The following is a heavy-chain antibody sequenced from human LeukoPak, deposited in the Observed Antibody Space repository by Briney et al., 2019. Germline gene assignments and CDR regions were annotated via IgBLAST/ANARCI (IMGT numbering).Heavy chain of an antibody. CDR3: AKDGETWIQLWLSFNYFDY. CDR1: GFTLSSYE. CDR2: ISGSGGST. Sequence: GGSLRLSCTVSGFTLSSYEMTWFRQAPGKGLEWVSAISGSGGSTYYADSVKGRFTISRDNSKNTLYLQMNSLRAEDTAVYYCAKDGETWIQLWLSFNYFDYWGQGTLVTVSS. V-gene: IGHV3-23*01. J-gene: IGHJ4*02. D-gene: IGHD5-18*01.